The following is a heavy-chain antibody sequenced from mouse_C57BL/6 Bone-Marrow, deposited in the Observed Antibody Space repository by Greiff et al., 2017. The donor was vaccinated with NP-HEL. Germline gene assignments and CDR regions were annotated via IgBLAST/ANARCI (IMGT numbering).Heavy chain of an antibody. J-gene: IGHJ4*01. CDR2: INPGSGGT. CDR3: ARSEGNIYAMDY. Sequence: VMLVESGAELVRPGTSVKVSCKASGYAFTNYLIEWVKQRPGQGLEWIGVINPGSGGTNYNEKFKGKATLTADKSSSTAYMQLSSLTSEDSAVYFCARSEGNIYAMDYWGQGTSVTVSS. D-gene: IGHD2-1*01. V-gene: IGHV1-54*01. CDR1: GYAFTNYL.